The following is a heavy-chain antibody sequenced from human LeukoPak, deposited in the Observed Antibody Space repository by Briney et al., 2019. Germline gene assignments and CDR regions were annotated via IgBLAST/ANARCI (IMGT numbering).Heavy chain of an antibody. D-gene: IGHD3/OR15-3a*01. CDR1: GDSISSSKKY. Sequence: SETLSLTCTVSGDSISSSKKYWGWVRQPPGKGLEWIGSIYYSGNTYYNPSLKSRVTISLDTSRNQFSLRLSSVTAADTADYYCARAQGNGLIDFWGQGTLVTMSS. J-gene: IGHJ4*02. V-gene: IGHV4-39*01. CDR2: IYYSGNT. CDR3: ARAQGNGLIDF.